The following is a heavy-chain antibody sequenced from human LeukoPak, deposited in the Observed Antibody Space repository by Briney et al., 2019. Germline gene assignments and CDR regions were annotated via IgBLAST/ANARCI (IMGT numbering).Heavy chain of an antibody. CDR1: GFTFSSNE. CDR3: ARGYESAAASP. Sequence: GGSLRLSCAASGFTFSSNEMNWVRQAPGKGLEWVSYISSSGSTIYYADSVKGRFTISRDNAKNSLYLQMNSLRAEDTAVYYCARGYESAAASPWGQGTLVTVSS. D-gene: IGHD6-13*01. CDR2: ISSSGSTI. J-gene: IGHJ5*02. V-gene: IGHV3-48*03.